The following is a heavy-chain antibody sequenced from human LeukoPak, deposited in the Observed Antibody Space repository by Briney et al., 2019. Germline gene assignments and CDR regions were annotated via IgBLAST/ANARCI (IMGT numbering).Heavy chain of an antibody. D-gene: IGHD1-26*01. J-gene: IGHJ6*03. CDR3: ARPHINSGSYYYMDV. V-gene: IGHV4-34*01. CDR1: GGSFSGYY. Sequence: SETLSLTCAVYGGSFSGYYWSWIRQPPGKGLEWIGEINHSGSTNYSPSLKSRLTISVDTSKSQFSLKLSSETAADTAVYYCARPHINSGSYYYMDVWGKGTTVTVSS. CDR2: INHSGST.